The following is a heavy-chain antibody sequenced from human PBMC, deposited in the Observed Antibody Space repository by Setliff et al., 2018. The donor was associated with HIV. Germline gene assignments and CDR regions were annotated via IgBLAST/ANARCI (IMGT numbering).Heavy chain of an antibody. J-gene: IGHJ4*02. V-gene: IGHV4-59*01. CDR2: IYYTGST. CDR3: ARHRLLRQWEPFDY. CDR1: GGSMSSYY. D-gene: IGHD1-26*01. Sequence: SETLSLTCTVSGGSMSSYYWSWIRQPPGKGLEWIGSIYYTGSTDYNPSLMSRVTISLDTPKNQFSLKLNSVIAADTAMYYCARHRLLRQWEPFDYWGQGTLVTVSS.